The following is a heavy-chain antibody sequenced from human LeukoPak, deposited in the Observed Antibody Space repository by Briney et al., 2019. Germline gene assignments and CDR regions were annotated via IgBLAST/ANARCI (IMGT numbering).Heavy chain of an antibody. V-gene: IGHV3-43*02. J-gene: IGHJ4*02. CDR3: ARDKGCGGDCYYFDY. CDR2: ISGDGGST. D-gene: IGHD2-21*01. CDR1: GFTFDDYA. Sequence: GGSLRLSCAASGFTFDDYAMHWVRQAPGKGLEWVSLISGDGGSTYYADSVKGRFTISRDNAKNSLYLQMDNLRAEDTALYYCARDKGCGGDCYYFDYWGQGALVTVSS.